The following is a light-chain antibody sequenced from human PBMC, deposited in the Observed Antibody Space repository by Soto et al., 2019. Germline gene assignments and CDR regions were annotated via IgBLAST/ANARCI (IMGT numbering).Light chain of an antibody. Sequence: DIQMTQSPSSLSASVGDRVTITCRASQSISSYLNWYQQKPGKAPKLLIYGTSSLQSGVPSRFSGSGSRTDFTLTISSLQPEDFATYYGQQSYSTPRTFGQGTKVEIQ. CDR2: GTS. V-gene: IGKV1-39*01. CDR1: QSISSY. J-gene: IGKJ1*01. CDR3: QQSYSTPRT.